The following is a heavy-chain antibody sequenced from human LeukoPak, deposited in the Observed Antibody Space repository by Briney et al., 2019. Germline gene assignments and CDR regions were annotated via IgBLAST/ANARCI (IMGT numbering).Heavy chain of an antibody. CDR3: ARHYDSSGYYSTRAFDI. J-gene: IGHJ3*02. CDR2: IYYSGST. D-gene: IGHD3-22*01. V-gene: IGHV4-59*08. CDR1: GGSISSYY. Sequence: PSETLSLTCTVSGGSISSYYWSWIRQPPGKGLEWIGYIYYSGSTNYNPSLKSRVTISVDTSKNQFSLKLSSVTAADTAVYYCARHYDSSGYYSTRAFDIWGKGTMVTVSS.